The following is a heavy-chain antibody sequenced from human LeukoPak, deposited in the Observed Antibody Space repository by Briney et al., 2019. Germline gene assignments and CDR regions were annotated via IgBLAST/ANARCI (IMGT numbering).Heavy chain of an antibody. J-gene: IGHJ4*02. Sequence: GASVKVSCKASGYTFTSYGISWVRQAPGQGLEWMGWISAYNGNTNYAQKLQGRVTMTTDTSTSTAYMELRSLRSDDTAVYYCARVWVRNDFWSGDFDYWGQGTLVTVSS. CDR2: ISAYNGNT. D-gene: IGHD3-3*01. CDR3: ARVWVRNDFWSGDFDY. CDR1: GYTFTSYG. V-gene: IGHV1-18*01.